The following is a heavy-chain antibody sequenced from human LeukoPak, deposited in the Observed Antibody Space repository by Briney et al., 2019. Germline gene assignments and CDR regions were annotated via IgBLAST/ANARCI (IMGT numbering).Heavy chain of an antibody. CDR2: IKQDGSEK. CDR3: AGWDRSHWFDY. J-gene: IGHJ4*02. V-gene: IGHV3-7*04. D-gene: IGHD1-1*01. Sequence: PGGSLRLSCAASGFAFSTFWMGWVRQAPGNGLEWVANIKQDGSEKPYADSLKARFTISRDNGKNSLYLQMNSLRADDTAVYYCAGWDRSHWFDYWGQGTLVTVSS. CDR1: GFAFSTFW.